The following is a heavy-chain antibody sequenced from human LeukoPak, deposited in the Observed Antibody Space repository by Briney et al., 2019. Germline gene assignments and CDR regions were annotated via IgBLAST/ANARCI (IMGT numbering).Heavy chain of an antibody. D-gene: IGHD4-23*01. Sequence: GGSLRLSCAASGFTFSSFGIHWVRQAPGKGLEWVAFIRHDGSNEFYADSVKGRFTISRDNAKNSLYLQMNSLRAEDTAVYYCARDQLPDVWGQGTTVTVSS. CDR1: GFTFSSFG. CDR2: IRHDGSNE. CDR3: ARDQLPDV. J-gene: IGHJ6*02. V-gene: IGHV3-30*02.